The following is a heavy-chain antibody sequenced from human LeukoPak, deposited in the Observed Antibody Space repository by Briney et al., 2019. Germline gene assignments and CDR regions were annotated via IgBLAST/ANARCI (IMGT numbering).Heavy chain of an antibody. D-gene: IGHD6-13*01. CDR3: ARDNAAAARLILANYYYYMDV. J-gene: IGHJ6*03. V-gene: IGHV3-21*01. Sequence: GGSLRLSCAASGFTFSSYSMNWVRQAPGKGLEWVSSISSSSSYIYYADSVKGRFTISRDNAKNSLYLQMKSLRAEDTAVYYCARDNAAAARLILANYYYYMDVWGKGTTVTVSS. CDR2: ISSSSSYI. CDR1: GFTFSSYS.